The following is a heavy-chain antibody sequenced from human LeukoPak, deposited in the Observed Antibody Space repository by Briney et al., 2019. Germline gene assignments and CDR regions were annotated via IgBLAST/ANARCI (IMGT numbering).Heavy chain of an antibody. D-gene: IGHD3-10*01. V-gene: IGHV3-7*03. J-gene: IGHJ4*02. Sequence: GGSLRLSCAASGFTFSSYWMSWVRQAPGKGLEWVANIKQDGSEKYYVDSVKGRFTISRDNAKNSLYLQMNSLRAEDTAVYYCAKDQGSMVRGPGGADYWGQGTLVTVSS. CDR1: GFTFSSYW. CDR2: IKQDGSEK. CDR3: AKDQGSMVRGPGGADY.